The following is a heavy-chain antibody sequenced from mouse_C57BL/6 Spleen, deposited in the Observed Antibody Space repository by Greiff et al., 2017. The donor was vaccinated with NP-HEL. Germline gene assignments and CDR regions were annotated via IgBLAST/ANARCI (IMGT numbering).Heavy chain of an antibody. CDR1: GYTFTSYW. D-gene: IGHD1-1*01. J-gene: IGHJ2*01. CDR3: ASRDYYGSSYYFDY. CDR2: IDPSDSYT. V-gene: IGHV1-59*01. Sequence: QVQLQQPGAELVRPGTSVTLSCKASGYTFTSYWMHWVKQRPGQGLEWIGVIDPSDSYTNYNQKFKGKATLTVDTSSSTAYMQLSSLTSEDSAVYYCASRDYYGSSYYFDYRGQGTTLTVAS.